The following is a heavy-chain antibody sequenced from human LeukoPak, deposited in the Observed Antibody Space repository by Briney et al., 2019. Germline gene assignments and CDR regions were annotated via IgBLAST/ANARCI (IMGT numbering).Heavy chain of an antibody. Sequence: PGGSLRLSCAASGFTFSSYAMSWVRQAPGKGVEGVSAISGSGGSTYYADSVKGGFTISRDNSKKTLYLQMTSLRAEDTAVCYCAKERRGFQFDIWGQGTMVTVSS. CDR3: AKERRGFQFDI. CDR2: ISGSGGST. V-gene: IGHV3-23*01. CDR1: GFTFSSYA. J-gene: IGHJ3*02.